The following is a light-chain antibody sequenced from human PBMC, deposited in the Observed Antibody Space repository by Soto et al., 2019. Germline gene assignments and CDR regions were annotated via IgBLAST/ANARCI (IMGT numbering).Light chain of an antibody. V-gene: IGKV3-15*01. J-gene: IGKJ1*01. CDR3: LQYHNLWA. CDR2: RAS. CDR1: QNIYYN. Sequence: IRMTRSPATVSVSPGEIATLSCRSSQNIYYNVAWYQHRPGQAPRLLIYRASTRAPGVPARFSGSGYGTEFTLTISSLQPQDFTVYSCLQYHNLWAFGQGTKVDIK.